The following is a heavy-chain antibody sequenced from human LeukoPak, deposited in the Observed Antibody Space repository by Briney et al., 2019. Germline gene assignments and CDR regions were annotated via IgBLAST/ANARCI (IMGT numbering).Heavy chain of an antibody. CDR2: IYHSGST. J-gene: IGHJ4*02. Sequence: SQTLSLTCAVSGGSISSDGYSWSWIRQPPGKGLEWIGYIYHSGSTYYNPSLKSRVTISIDRSKNQFSLKLSSVTAADTAVYYCARGGSGYFGYWGQGTLVTVSS. V-gene: IGHV4-30-2*01. CDR1: GGSISSDGYS. D-gene: IGHD3-22*01. CDR3: ARGGSGYFGY.